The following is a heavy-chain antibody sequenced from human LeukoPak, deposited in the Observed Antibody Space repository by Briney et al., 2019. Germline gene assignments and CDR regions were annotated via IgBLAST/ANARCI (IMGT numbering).Heavy chain of an antibody. CDR2: IRYDGSNK. J-gene: IGHJ6*03. D-gene: IGHD3-22*01. V-gene: IGHV3-30*02. Sequence: GGSLRLSCAASGFTFSSYGMHWVRQAPGKGLEWVAFIRYDGSNKYYADSVKGRFTISRDNSKDTLYLQMNSLRAEDTAVYYCAKDSEVIHLNYCYYYMDVWGKGTTVTISS. CDR3: AKDSEVIHLNYCYYYMDV. CDR1: GFTFSSYG.